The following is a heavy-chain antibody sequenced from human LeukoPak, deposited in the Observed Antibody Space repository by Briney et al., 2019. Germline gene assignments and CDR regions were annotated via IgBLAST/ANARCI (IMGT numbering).Heavy chain of an antibody. CDR2: IYHSGST. Sequence: SETLSLTCTVSGYSISSGYYWGWIRQPPGKGLEWIGSIYHSGSTYYNPSVKSRITISVDTSTNQFCLKLSSVTAADTAVYYCARCRDYLPNWFDPWGQGTLVTVSS. CDR1: GYSISSGYY. CDR3: ARCRDYLPNWFDP. D-gene: IGHD5-12*01. J-gene: IGHJ5*02. V-gene: IGHV4-38-2*02.